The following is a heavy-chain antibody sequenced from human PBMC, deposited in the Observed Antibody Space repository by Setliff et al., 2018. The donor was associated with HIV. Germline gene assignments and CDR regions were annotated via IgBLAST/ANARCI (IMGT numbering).Heavy chain of an antibody. J-gene: IGHJ6*03. V-gene: IGHV4-61*09. CDR2: IYTSGNT. Sequence: SETLSLTCTVSGGSISSGSHYWSWIRQPAGKGLEWIGHIYTSGNTNYNPSLKSRVTISIDTSKNQFSLRLNSVTAADTAVYHCARAEGETPFSSSWYTWTNPSVYMDVLGKGTTVTVSS. CDR1: GGSISSGSHY. CDR3: ARAEGETPFSSSWYTWTNPSVYMDV. D-gene: IGHD6-13*01.